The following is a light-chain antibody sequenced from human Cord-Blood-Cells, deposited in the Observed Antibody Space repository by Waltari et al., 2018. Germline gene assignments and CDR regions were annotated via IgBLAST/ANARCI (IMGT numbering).Light chain of an antibody. Sequence: EIVLTQSPGPLSLSPGDRATLSCRASQSVSSSYLAWYQQKPGQAPRLLIYGASSRATGSPDRFSGSGSGTDFTLTISRLEPEDFAVYYCQQYGSSPPYTFGQGTKLEIK. CDR3: QQYGSSPPYT. CDR1: QSVSSSY. CDR2: GAS. V-gene: IGKV3-20*01. J-gene: IGKJ2*01.